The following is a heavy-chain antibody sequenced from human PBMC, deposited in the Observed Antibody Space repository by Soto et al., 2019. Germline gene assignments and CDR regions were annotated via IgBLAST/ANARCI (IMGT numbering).Heavy chain of an antibody. D-gene: IGHD6-19*01. J-gene: IGHJ4*02. CDR2: ISSSSSTI. CDR3: ARTSSGWYSNYYFDY. CDR1: RFTFSSYS. Sequence: GSLRLSCAASRFTFSSYSMNWVRQAPGKGLEWFSYISSSSSTIYYADSVKGRFTISRDNAKNSLYLQMNSLRDEDTAVYYCARTSSGWYSNYYFDYWGQGTLVTVSS. V-gene: IGHV3-48*02.